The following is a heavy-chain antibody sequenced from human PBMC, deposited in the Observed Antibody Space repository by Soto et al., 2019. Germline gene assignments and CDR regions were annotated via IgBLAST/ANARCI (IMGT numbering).Heavy chain of an antibody. CDR1: GGSISSYY. CDR2: IYYSGST. Sequence: PSETLSLTCTVSGGSISSYYWSWIRQPPGKGLEWIGYIYYSGSTNYNPSLKSRVTISVDTSKNQFSLKLSSVTAADTAVYYCARSYGDYFHYWGQGTLVTVSS. D-gene: IGHD4-17*01. CDR3: ARSYGDYFHY. V-gene: IGHV4-59*08. J-gene: IGHJ4*02.